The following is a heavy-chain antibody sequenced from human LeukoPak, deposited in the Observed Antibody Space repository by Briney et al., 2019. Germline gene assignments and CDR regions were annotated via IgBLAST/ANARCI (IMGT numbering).Heavy chain of an antibody. CDR1: SGSISSSSYY. V-gene: IGHV4-39*01. J-gene: IGHJ3*01. CDR3: ARRGAHAFHL. CDR2: IYYSGTT. Sequence: SETLSLTCTVSSGSISSSSYYWGWIRQPPGKGLEWIASIYYSGTTYYNPSLKSRVTISVDTSKNQFSLTLTSVTAADTAVYYCARRGAHAFHLWGQGTMVTVSS. D-gene: IGHD4/OR15-4a*01.